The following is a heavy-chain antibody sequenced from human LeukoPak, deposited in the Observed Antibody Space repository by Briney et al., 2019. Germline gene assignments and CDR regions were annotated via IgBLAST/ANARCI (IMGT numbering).Heavy chain of an antibody. J-gene: IGHJ4*02. V-gene: IGHV3-23*01. CDR2: ISGSGGST. D-gene: IGHD3-22*01. CDR3: AKGTYYYDSSGYYDY. Sequence: GGSLRLSCAASGFTFSSYAMSWVRQAPGKGLEWVSVISGSGGSTYYADSVKGRFTISRDNSKNTLYLQMNSLRAEDTAVYYCAKGTYYYDSSGYYDYWGQGTLVTVSS. CDR1: GFTFSSYA.